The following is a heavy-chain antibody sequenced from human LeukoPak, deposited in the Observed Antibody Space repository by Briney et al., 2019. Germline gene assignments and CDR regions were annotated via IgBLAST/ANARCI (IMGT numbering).Heavy chain of an antibody. CDR1: GGTFSNYA. CDR3: ARVRIAAAGKSFDY. D-gene: IGHD6-13*01. J-gene: IGHJ4*02. V-gene: IGHV1-69*06. CDR2: IIPIFGTA. Sequence: SVKVSCKASGGTFSNYAISWVRQAPGQGLEWMGGIIPIFGTANYAQKFQGRVTITADKSTSTAYMELSSLRSEDTAVYYCARVRIAAAGKSFDYWGQGTLVTVSS.